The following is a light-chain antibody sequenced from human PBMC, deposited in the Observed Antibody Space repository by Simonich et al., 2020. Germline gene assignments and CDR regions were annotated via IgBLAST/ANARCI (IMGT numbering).Light chain of an antibody. V-gene: IGLV1-47*01. CDR1: SSNIGSNY. Sequence: QSVLTQPPSASGTPGQRVTISCSGSSSNIGSNYVYWYQQLPGTAPKLLIYRKNQRPSGGPDRFSGSNSGTSASLAISGLRSEDEADYYCQSYDSSLSGSVFGGGTKLTVL. J-gene: IGLJ2*01. CDR3: QSYDSSLSGSV. CDR2: RKN.